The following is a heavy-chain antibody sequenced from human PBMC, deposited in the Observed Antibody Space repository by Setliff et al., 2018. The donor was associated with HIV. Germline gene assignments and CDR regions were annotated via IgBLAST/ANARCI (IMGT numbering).Heavy chain of an antibody. CDR3: ARTAMARYYYYMDV. J-gene: IGHJ6*03. CDR1: GDSVSNSHYY. CDR2: IYYTGST. D-gene: IGHD5-18*01. Sequence: SETLSLTCSVSGDSVSNSHYYWAWIRQPPGKGLEWIGTIYYTGSTYYSPSLKSRVAISIDTFRDQFSLSLTSVTAADTAVYYCARTAMARYYYYMDVWGKGTTVTVSS. V-gene: IGHV4-39*01.